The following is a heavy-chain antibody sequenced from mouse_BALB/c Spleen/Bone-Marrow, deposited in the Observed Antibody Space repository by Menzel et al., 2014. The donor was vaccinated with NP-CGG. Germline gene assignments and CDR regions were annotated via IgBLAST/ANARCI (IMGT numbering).Heavy chain of an antibody. Sequence: EVQLVESGGGLVQPGGSRKLSCAASGFTFSSFGMHWVRQAPERGLEWVAYISSGSSTIFYADTVKGRFTISRDNPKNTLFLQMTSLRSGDTAMYYCARGGNWEDFDYWGQGTTLTVSS. J-gene: IGHJ2*01. CDR2: ISSGSSTI. CDR1: GFTFSSFG. CDR3: ARGGNWEDFDY. V-gene: IGHV5-17*02. D-gene: IGHD4-1*01.